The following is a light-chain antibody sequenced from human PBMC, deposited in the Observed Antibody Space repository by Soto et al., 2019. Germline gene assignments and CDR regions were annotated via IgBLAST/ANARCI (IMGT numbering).Light chain of an antibody. V-gene: IGKV3D-15*01. CDR3: QQYSVWPLT. Sequence: EIVLTQSPATLSVSPGERAALSCRASRSVSNNLAWYQRKPGQPPRLLIFGASTRATGIPARFSGSGSEAEFALTISTLQSEDFAVYYCQQYSVWPLTFGGGTKVHIK. J-gene: IGKJ4*01. CDR1: RSVSNN. CDR2: GAS.